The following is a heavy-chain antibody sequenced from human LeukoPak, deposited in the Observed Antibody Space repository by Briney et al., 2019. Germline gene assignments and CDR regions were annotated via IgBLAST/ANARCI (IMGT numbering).Heavy chain of an antibody. V-gene: IGHV1-69*04. D-gene: IGHD3-10*01. CDR3: ARDFEPSVTMVRGVIIKSGYYYYGMDV. J-gene: IGHJ6*02. CDR1: VGTFSSYA. CDR2: IIPIFGMA. Sequence: GASVTVSCLASVGTFSSYAISWVRQAPGQGREGMGRIIPIFGMANYAQKFQGRVTITADKSTSTAYMELSSLRSEDTAVYYCARDFEPSVTMVRGVIIKSGYYYYGMDVWGQGTTVTVSS.